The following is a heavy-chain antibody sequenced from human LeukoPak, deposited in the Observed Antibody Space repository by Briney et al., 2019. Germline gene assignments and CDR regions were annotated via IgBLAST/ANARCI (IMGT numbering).Heavy chain of an antibody. J-gene: IGHJ6*03. CDR1: GGSISSGDYY. CDR2: IYYSGST. CDR3: AREKIVVVPTAAYYMDV. D-gene: IGHD2-2*01. Sequence: KPSQTLTLTCTVSGGSISSGDYYWSWIRQPPGKGLEWIGYIYYSGSTYYKPSLKSRVTISVDTSKNQFSLKLSSVTAADTAAYYCAREKIVVVPTAAYYMDVWGKGTTVTVSS. V-gene: IGHV4-30-4*08.